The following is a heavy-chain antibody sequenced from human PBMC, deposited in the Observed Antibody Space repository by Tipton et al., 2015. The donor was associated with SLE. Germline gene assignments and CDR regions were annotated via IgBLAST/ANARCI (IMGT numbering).Heavy chain of an antibody. J-gene: IGHJ4*02. CDR3: ASTGDYGDYFDY. CDR2: ISSSGST. Sequence: LRLSCAASGFTFSSYEMNWVRQAPGKGLEWVSYISSSGSTYYNPSLKSRVTISVDRSKNQFSLKLSSVTAADTAVYYCASTGDYGDYFDYWGQGALVTVSS. D-gene: IGHD4-17*01. V-gene: IGHV4-34*01. CDR1: GFTFSSYE.